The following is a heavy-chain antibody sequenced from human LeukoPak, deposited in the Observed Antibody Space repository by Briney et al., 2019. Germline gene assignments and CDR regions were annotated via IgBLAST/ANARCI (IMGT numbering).Heavy chain of an antibody. CDR2: IYYSGST. CDR3: ARHVWEQGDYFDY. V-gene: IGHV4-59*08. D-gene: IGHD1-26*01. J-gene: IGHJ4*02. Sequence: PSETLSLTCTVSGGSISSYYWSWIRQPPGKGLEWIGYIYYSGSTNYNPSLKSRVTISVDTSKNQFSLKLSSVTAADTAVYYCARHVWEQGDYFDYWGQGTPVTVSS. CDR1: GGSISSYY.